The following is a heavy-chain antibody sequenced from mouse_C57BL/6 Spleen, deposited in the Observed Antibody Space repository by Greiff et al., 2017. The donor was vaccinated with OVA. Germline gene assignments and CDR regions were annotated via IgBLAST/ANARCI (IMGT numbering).Heavy chain of an antibody. CDR1: GYTFTSYW. CDR2: IDPSDSYT. CDR3: ARSNGSSYNWYFDV. D-gene: IGHD1-1*01. Sequence: VQLQQPGAELVRPGTSVKLSCKASGYTFTSYWMHWVKQRPGQGLEWIGVIDPSDSYTNYNQKFKGKATLTVDTSSSTAYMQLSRLTSEDSAVYYFARSNGSSYNWYFDVWGTGTTVTVSS. J-gene: IGHJ1*03. V-gene: IGHV1-59*01.